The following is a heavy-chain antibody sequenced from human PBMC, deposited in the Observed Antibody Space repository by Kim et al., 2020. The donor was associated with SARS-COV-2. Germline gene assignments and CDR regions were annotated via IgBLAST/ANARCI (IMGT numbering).Heavy chain of an antibody. D-gene: IGHD6-13*01. V-gene: IGHV4-59*08. CDR3: ARQGSWYDFDY. CDR1: GGSISSYY. Sequence: SETLSLTCTVSGGSISSYYWSWIRQPPGKGLEWIGYIYYSGSTNYNPSLKSRVTISVDTSKNQFSLKLSSVTAADTAVYYCARQGSWYDFDYWGQGTLVT. J-gene: IGHJ4*02. CDR2: IYYSGST.